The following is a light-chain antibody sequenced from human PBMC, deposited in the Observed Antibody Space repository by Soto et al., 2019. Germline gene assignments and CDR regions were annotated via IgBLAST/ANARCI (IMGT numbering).Light chain of an antibody. J-gene: IGKJ1*01. V-gene: IGKV3-11*01. CDR1: QSVSSN. CDR2: GAS. CDR3: QQRTDWPPWT. Sequence: EIVMTQSPATLSVSPGERATLSCRASQSVSSNLAWYQQKPGQAPSLLIYGASSRAPGIPDRFSGSGSGTDFTLSISSLEPEDFAVYYCQQRTDWPPWTFGQGTKVDIK.